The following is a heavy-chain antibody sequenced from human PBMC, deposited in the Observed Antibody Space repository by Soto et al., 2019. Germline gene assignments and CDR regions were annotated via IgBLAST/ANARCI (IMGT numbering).Heavy chain of an antibody. CDR3: AKEASIAVAGTGYFDY. V-gene: IGHV3-30*18. D-gene: IGHD6-19*01. CDR1: GFTFSSYG. Sequence: GGSLRLSCAASGFTFSSYGMHWVRQAPGKGLEWVAVISYDGSNKYYADSVKGRFTISRDNSKNTLYLQMNSLRAEDTAVYYCAKEASIAVAGTGYFDYWGQGTLVTVSA. CDR2: ISYDGSNK. J-gene: IGHJ4*02.